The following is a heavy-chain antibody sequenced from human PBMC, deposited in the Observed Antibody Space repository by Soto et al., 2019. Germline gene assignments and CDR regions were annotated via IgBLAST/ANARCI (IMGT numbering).Heavy chain of an antibody. Sequence: GSLRLSCAASGFTFSSYGMHWARQAPGKGLEWVAVISYDGSNKYYADSVKGRFTISRDNSKNTLYLQMNSLRAEDTAVYYCAKSGGAFDIWGQGTMVTVSS. J-gene: IGHJ3*02. D-gene: IGHD3-16*01. CDR3: AKSGGAFDI. CDR2: ISYDGSNK. V-gene: IGHV3-30*18. CDR1: GFTFSSYG.